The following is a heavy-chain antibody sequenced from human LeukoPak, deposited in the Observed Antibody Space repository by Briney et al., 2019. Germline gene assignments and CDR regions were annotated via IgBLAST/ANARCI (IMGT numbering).Heavy chain of an antibody. V-gene: IGHV1-69*13. CDR1: GGTFSIYA. CDR2: IIPLFGTP. Sequence: SVKVSCKASGGTFSIYAINWVRQAPEQGLEWMGGIIPLFGTPNYAQKFQGRVTITADESTNTAYMELNSLRSEDTAVYYCARGTEEYSKSSGWFDPWGQGTLVIVSS. CDR3: ARGTEEYSKSSGWFDP. D-gene: IGHD6-6*01. J-gene: IGHJ5*02.